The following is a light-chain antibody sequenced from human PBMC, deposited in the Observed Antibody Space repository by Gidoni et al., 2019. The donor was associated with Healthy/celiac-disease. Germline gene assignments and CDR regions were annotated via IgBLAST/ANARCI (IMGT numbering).Light chain of an antibody. J-gene: IGLJ2*01. Sequence: QSALTQPASVSGSPGQSITISCTGTSSDVGSYNLVSCYHQHPGKAPKLMIYEGSQRPSGVSNRFSGSKSGNTAALTISGLQAEDEADYYCCSYAGSSTCVVFGGGTKLTVL. CDR1: SSDVGSYNL. CDR2: EGS. CDR3: CSYAGSSTCVV. V-gene: IGLV2-23*01.